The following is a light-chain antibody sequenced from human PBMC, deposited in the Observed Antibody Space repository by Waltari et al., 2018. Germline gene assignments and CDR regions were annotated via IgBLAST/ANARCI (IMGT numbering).Light chain of an antibody. J-gene: IGKJ1*01. CDR1: QSVSRS. Sequence: IVLTQSPGTLSLSPGERATLSCRASQSVSRSLAWYQQKPGQAPKLLICGASTRATGIPDRFTGSGSGTDFSLTISSLEPEDFAIYFCQHYVRLPATFGQGTKVEIK. CDR2: GAS. V-gene: IGKV3-20*01. CDR3: QHYVRLPAT.